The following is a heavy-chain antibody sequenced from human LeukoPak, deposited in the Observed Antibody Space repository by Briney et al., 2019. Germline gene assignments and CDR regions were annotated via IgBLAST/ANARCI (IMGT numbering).Heavy chain of an antibody. J-gene: IGHJ1*01. Sequence: GGSLRLSCAASGFTFSTYWMHWVRQTPGKGLVWVSRIKSDGSTNYADSVKGRLTISRDNAKNTVSLQMNSLRPEDTGVYYCARAPSEIGGYYPEYFRHWGQGTLVTASS. CDR1: GFTFSTYW. CDR3: ARAPSEIGGYYPEYFRH. CDR2: IKSDGST. V-gene: IGHV3-74*01. D-gene: IGHD3-22*01.